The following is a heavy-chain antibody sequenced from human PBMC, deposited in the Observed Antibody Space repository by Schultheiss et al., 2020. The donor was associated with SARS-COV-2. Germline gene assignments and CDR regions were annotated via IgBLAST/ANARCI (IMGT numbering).Heavy chain of an antibody. V-gene: IGHV4-34*01. CDR2: IYYSGST. CDR3: ARQEDGYCSSTSCYGVYYYYYMDV. D-gene: IGHD2-2*03. J-gene: IGHJ6*03. CDR1: GGSFSGYY. Sequence: SETLSLTCAVYGGSFSGYYWSWIRQPPGKGLEWIGSIYYSGSTYYNPSLKSRVTISVDTSKNQFSLKLSSVTAADTAVYYCARQEDGYCSSTSCYGVYYYYYMDVWGKGTTVTVSS.